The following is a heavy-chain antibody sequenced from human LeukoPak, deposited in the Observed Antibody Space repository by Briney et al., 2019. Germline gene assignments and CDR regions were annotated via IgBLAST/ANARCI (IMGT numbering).Heavy chain of an antibody. CDR3: ARSLIPAALWYFDY. CDR2: IYYTGST. J-gene: IGHJ4*02. CDR1: GGSISSYY. V-gene: IGHV4-59*01. D-gene: IGHD2-2*01. Sequence: SETLSLTCTVSGGSISSYYWSWIRQPPGKGLEWIGYIYYTGSTNYSPSLKSRVTISVDTSKNQFSLKLTSVTAADTAVYYCARSLIPAALWYFDYWGQGTLVTVSS.